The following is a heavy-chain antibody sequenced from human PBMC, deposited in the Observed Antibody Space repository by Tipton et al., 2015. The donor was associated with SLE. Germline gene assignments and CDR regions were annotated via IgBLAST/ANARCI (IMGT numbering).Heavy chain of an antibody. Sequence: SLRLSCAASGFTFSSYWMHWVRQAPGKGLVWVSRINSDGSSTSYADSVKGRFTISRDNAKNTLYLQMNSLKTEDTAVYYCTRDLTMVRGVITDYWGQGTLVTVSS. D-gene: IGHD3-10*01. J-gene: IGHJ4*02. CDR2: INSDGSST. V-gene: IGHV3-74*01. CDR1: GFTFSSYW. CDR3: TRDLTMVRGVITDY.